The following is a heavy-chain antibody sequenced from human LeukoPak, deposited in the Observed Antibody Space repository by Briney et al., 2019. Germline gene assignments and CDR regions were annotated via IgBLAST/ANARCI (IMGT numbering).Heavy chain of an antibody. V-gene: IGHV3-23*01. CDR3: VKDRKTYYDPGGYYCIWLDP. CDR1: GFTFSTYA. J-gene: IGHJ5*02. D-gene: IGHD3-22*01. Sequence: GGSLRLSCAASGFTFSTYAMTWVRQAPGKGLEWVSSISGSGATTYYADSVKGRFTISRDNSKSTLFLQMNSLRADDTAVYHCVKDRKTYYDPGGYYCIWLDPGGRGTLVTVSA. CDR2: ISGSGATT.